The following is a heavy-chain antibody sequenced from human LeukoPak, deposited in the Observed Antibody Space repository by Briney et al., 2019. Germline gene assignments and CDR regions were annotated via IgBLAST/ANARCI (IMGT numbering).Heavy chain of an antibody. CDR3: AKESRESCLANYFYDSSRFANIDF. Sequence: GGSLRLSCAASGFTFTTYAMSWVRQAPGKGLEWVATISDGGGATSYTDSVKGRFTISRDNSKNTLSLQLNSLRAGDTAVYYCAKESRESCLANYFYDSSRFANIDFWGQGTLVTVTS. V-gene: IGHV3-23*01. J-gene: IGHJ4*02. D-gene: IGHD3-22*01. CDR1: GFTFTTYA. CDR2: ISDGGGAT.